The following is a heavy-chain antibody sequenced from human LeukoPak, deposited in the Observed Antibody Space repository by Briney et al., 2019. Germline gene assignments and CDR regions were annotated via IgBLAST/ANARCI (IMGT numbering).Heavy chain of an antibody. V-gene: IGHV1-69*05. Sequence: KVSFKASGGTFSSYAISWVRQAPGQGLEWMRGIIPIFGTANYAQKFQGRVTITTDESTSTAYMELSSLRSEDTAVYYCARKDTAMGPFDYWGQGTLVTVSS. CDR1: GGTFSSYA. D-gene: IGHD5-18*01. J-gene: IGHJ4*02. CDR2: IIPIFGTA. CDR3: ARKDTAMGPFDY.